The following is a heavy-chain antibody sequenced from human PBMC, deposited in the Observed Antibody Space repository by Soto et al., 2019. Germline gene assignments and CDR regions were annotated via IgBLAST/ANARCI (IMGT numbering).Heavy chain of an antibody. J-gene: IGHJ4*02. CDR3: ARGGDYGDYRYDF. V-gene: IGHV3-74*01. CDR1: GFNFSVYW. D-gene: IGHD4-17*01. Sequence: PGGSLRLSCAASGFNFSVYWMHWVRQAPGKGLVWVARLNSDGTYASSADSVKGRLTISRDNAKNTLYLQLNSLRADDTAVYYCARGGDYGDYRYDFWGQGTLVTVSS. CDR2: LNSDGTYA.